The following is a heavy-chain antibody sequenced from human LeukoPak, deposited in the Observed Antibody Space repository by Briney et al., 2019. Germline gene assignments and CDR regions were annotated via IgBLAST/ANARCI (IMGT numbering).Heavy chain of an antibody. D-gene: IGHD6-13*01. CDR2: IYTSGNT. CDR1: GGSISSYY. CDR3: AKGKRGYSSSWYDY. J-gene: IGHJ4*02. Sequence: SETLSLTCTVSGGSISSYYWSWIRQPAGKGLEWIGRIYTSGNTNYNPSLKSRVTISVDTSKNQFSLKLSSVTAADTAVYHCAKGKRGYSSSWYDYWGQGTLVTVSS. V-gene: IGHV4-4*07.